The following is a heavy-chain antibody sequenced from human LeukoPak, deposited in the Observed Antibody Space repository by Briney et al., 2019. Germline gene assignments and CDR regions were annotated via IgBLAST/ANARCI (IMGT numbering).Heavy chain of an antibody. D-gene: IGHD3-22*01. V-gene: IGHV3-23*01. CDR2: IYGDGETT. Sequence: GGSLRLSCAASGFLFNTHAMTWVRQAPGKGLEWVSAIYGDGETTSYADSVKGRFTISGDNSKNTLYLQMNSLRPGDTAVYYCAKVGGSFYYDRLSYFDNWGQGTLVTVSS. CDR3: AKVGGSFYYDRLSYFDN. CDR1: GFLFNTHA. J-gene: IGHJ4*02.